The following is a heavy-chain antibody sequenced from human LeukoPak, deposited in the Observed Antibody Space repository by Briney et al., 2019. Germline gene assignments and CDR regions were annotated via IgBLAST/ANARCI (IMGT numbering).Heavy chain of an antibody. V-gene: IGHV3-23*01. D-gene: IGHD5-12*01. J-gene: IGHJ5*02. CDR1: GFTFSSYG. Sequence: GGSLRLSCAASGFTFSSYGMSWVRQAPGKGLEWVSAISGSGGSTYYADSVKGRFTISRDNSKNTLYLQMNSLRAEDTAVYYCADIGPYSGYDFLLAWGQGTLVTVSS. CDR3: ADIGPYSGYDFLLA. CDR2: ISGSGGST.